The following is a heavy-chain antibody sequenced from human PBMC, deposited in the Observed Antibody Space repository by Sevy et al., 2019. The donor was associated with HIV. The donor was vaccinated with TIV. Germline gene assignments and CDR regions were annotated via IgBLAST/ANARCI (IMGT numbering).Heavy chain of an antibody. Sequence: GGSLRLSCAASGFTFSSYSMNWVRQAPGKGLEWVSSISSSRSYIYYAASVKGRFTISRENAKNSLYLQMNSLRAEDTAVYYCARDGLGYYGSGGQDYWGQGTLVTVSS. CDR3: ARDGLGYYGSGGQDY. D-gene: IGHD3-10*01. J-gene: IGHJ4*02. CDR2: ISSSRSYI. CDR1: GFTFSSYS. V-gene: IGHV3-21*01.